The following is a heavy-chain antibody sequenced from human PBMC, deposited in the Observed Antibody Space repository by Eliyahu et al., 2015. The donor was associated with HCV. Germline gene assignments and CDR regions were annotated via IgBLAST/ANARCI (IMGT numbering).Heavy chain of an antibody. J-gene: IGHJ6*03. CDR1: GYTFTSYG. CDR3: ARTAGGSQWLVRWSYYYYYMDV. V-gene: IGHV1-18*01. Sequence: QVQLVQSGAEVKKPGASVKVSCKASGYTFTSYGISWVRQAPGQGLEWMGLVRGLPGNTNYAQKLQGRVTMTTDTSTSTAYMELRSLRSDDTAVYYCARTAGGSQWLVRWSYYYYYMDVWGKGTTVTVSS. CDR2: VRGLPGNT. D-gene: IGHD6-19*01.